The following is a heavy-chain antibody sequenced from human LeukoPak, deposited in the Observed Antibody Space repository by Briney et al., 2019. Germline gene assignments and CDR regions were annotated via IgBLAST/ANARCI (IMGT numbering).Heavy chain of an antibody. CDR1: GFTFSSYA. CDR2: ISYDGSNK. Sequence: PGRSLRLSCAASGFTFSSYAMHWVRQAPGKGLEWVAVISYDGSNKYYADSVKGRFTISRDNSKNTLYLQMNSLRAEDTAVYYCARDVTGVYCSSTSCYGLDYWGQGTLVTVSS. J-gene: IGHJ4*02. CDR3: ARDVTGVYCSSTSCYGLDY. D-gene: IGHD2-2*01. V-gene: IGHV3-30-3*01.